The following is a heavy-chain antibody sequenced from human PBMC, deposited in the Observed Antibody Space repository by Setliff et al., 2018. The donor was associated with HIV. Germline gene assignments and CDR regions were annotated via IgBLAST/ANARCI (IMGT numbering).Heavy chain of an antibody. V-gene: IGHV3-15*07. D-gene: IGHD1-26*01. CDR1: GFTFSNAW. CDR3: PRLVELHYYYYYMDV. J-gene: IGHJ6*03. Sequence: PGGSLRLSCAASGFTFSNAWMNWVRQAPGKGLEWVGRIKSKTDGGTADYAAPVRGRFTFSRDDSKNTVYLQMNSLKTEDTAVYYCPRLVELHYYYYYMDVWGKGTTVTVSS. CDR2: IKSKTDGGTA.